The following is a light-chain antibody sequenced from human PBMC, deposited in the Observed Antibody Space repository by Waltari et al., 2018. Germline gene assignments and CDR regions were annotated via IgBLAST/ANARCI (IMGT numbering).Light chain of an antibody. CDR1: QSVCRY. V-gene: IGKV3-20*01. CDR2: GAS. Sequence: EIVLTQSPGALSLSPGERATLSCRASQSVCRYLAWYQQKPGQAPRLLVYGASSRATGIPDRFSGSGSGTDFSLTISRLEPEDFAVYFCQKYDRLPATFGQGTKVEIK. J-gene: IGKJ1*01. CDR3: QKYDRLPAT.